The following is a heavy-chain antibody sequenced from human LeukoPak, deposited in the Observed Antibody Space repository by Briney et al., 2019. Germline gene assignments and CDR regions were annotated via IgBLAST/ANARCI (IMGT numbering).Heavy chain of an antibody. Sequence: GRSLRLSCAASGFTFDDYAMHWVRQAPGKGLEWVSGISWNSGSIGYADSVKGRFTISRDNAKNSLVLEMNSLKDEDTAFYYCARGRAVANYFDYWGQGILVTVSS. CDR1: GFTFDDYA. CDR3: ARGRAVANYFDY. D-gene: IGHD6-19*01. J-gene: IGHJ4*02. V-gene: IGHV3-9*01. CDR2: ISWNSGSI.